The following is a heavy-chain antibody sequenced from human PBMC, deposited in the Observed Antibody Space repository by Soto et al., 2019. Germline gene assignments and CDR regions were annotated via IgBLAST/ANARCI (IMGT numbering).Heavy chain of an antibody. Sequence: GGSLRLSCAASGFTFNIYAMNWVRQAPGRGLEWVSSISSTAYNAYYADSVKGRFTISRDNSINTLYLQMGDLRLEDTAVYYCAKGGLTTVTTWGLSRFDPWGQGTLVTVSS. CDR1: GFTFNIYA. CDR2: ISSTAYNA. D-gene: IGHD4-17*01. CDR3: AKGGLTTVTTWGLSRFDP. V-gene: IGHV3-23*01. J-gene: IGHJ5*02.